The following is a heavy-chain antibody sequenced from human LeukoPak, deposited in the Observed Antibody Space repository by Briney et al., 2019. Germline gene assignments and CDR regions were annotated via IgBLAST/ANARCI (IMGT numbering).Heavy chain of an antibody. CDR3: ARDLGYDSSGLIDY. J-gene: IGHJ4*02. D-gene: IGHD3-22*01. Sequence: GGSLRLSCAASGFTFSSYGMHWVRQAPGKGLEWVAVIWCDGSNKYYADSVKGRFTISRDNSKNTLYLQMNSLRAEDTAVYYCARDLGYDSSGLIDYWGQGTLVTVSS. CDR1: GFTFSSYG. CDR2: IWCDGSNK. V-gene: IGHV3-33*01.